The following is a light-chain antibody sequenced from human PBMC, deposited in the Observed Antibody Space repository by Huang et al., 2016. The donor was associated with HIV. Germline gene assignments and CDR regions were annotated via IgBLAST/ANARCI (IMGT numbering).Light chain of an antibody. CDR2: ATS. J-gene: IGKJ1*01. Sequence: PSVGDRVTISCRASQGIGNSLAWYQQKPEKAPRLLLYATSRLESGVPSRFSGSGSGTHYTLTISTLQPEDIASYYCQQYHGIPWTFGQGTKVEIK. V-gene: IGKV1-NL1*01. CDR1: QGIGNS. CDR3: QQYHGIPWT.